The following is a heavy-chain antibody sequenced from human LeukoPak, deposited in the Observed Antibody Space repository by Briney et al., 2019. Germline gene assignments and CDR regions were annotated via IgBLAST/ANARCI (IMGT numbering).Heavy chain of an antibody. V-gene: IGHV3-30*18. Sequence: PGGSLRLSCAASGFTFSSYGMHWVRQAPGKGLEWVAVISYDGSNKYYADSVKGRFTISRDNSKNTLYLQMNSLRAEDTAVYYCAKHGSSKPYYFDYWGQGTLVTVSS. J-gene: IGHJ4*02. CDR3: AKHGSSKPYYFDY. CDR2: ISYDGSNK. D-gene: IGHD3-10*01. CDR1: GFTFSSYG.